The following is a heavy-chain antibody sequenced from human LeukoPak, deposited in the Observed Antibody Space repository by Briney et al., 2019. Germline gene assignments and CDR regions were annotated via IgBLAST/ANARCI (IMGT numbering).Heavy chain of an antibody. CDR3: ARWSWFPYFDY. J-gene: IGHJ4*02. CDR1: GYSISSVDY. CDR2: LYHTGSA. V-gene: IGHV4-38-2*02. D-gene: IGHD3-10*01. Sequence: PSETLSLTCTVSGYSISSVDYWGWIRQPPGKGLEWIGNLYHTGSAYYNPSLKSRVTVSLDTSKNQFSLNLSSVTAADTAIYYCARWSWFPYFDYWGQGTLVTASS.